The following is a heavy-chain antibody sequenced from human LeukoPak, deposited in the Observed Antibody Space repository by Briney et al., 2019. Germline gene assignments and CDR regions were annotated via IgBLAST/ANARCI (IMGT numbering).Heavy chain of an antibody. CDR3: AREPTVTTSGY. J-gene: IGHJ4*02. Sequence: PGGSLRLSCVASGFPFSSYWMTWVRQAPGKGLEWVANIKQDGSKKSYVDSVKGRFTISRDDAKNSLYLQMNSLRAEDTAMYYCAREPTVTTSGYWGQGTLVTVSS. D-gene: IGHD4-17*01. CDR2: IKQDGSKK. V-gene: IGHV3-7*01. CDR1: GFPFSSYW.